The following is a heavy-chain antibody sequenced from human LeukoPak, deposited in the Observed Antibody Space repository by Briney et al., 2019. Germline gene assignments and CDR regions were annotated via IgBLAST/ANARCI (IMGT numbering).Heavy chain of an antibody. CDR3: AKEPDDKEYYFDY. Sequence: GGSLTLSCAASGFTFSSYGMHWVRQAPGKGLEWVAVISYDGSNKYYADSVKGRFTISRDNSKNTLYLQMNSLRAEDTAVYYCAKEPDDKEYYFDYWGQGTLVTVSS. J-gene: IGHJ4*02. CDR2: ISYDGSNK. D-gene: IGHD1-14*01. CDR1: GFTFSSYG. V-gene: IGHV3-30*18.